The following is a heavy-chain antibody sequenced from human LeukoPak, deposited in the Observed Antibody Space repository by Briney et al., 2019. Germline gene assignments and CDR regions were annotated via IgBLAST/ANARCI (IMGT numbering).Heavy chain of an antibody. CDR3: ARDPSEWLVLDAFDI. CDR2: ISPSGGIT. J-gene: IGHJ3*02. Sequence: GGSLRLSCAASGFTFSSHGMNWVRQAPGKGLEWVSGISPSGGITYYTDSVKGRFTISRDNSKNTQSLQMNSLRAEDTAVYYCARDPSEWLVLDAFDIWGQGTMVTVSS. V-gene: IGHV3-23*01. D-gene: IGHD6-19*01. CDR1: GFTFSSHG.